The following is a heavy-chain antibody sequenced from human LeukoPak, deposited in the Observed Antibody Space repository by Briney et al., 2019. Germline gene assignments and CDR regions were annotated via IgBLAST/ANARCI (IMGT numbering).Heavy chain of an antibody. CDR2: IYYSGST. J-gene: IGHJ4*02. CDR1: GGSISSSSYY. Sequence: SETLSLTCTVSGGSISSSSYYWGWIRQPPGKGLEWIGSIYYSGSTYYNPSLKSRVTISVDTSKNQFSLKLSSVTAADTAVYYCARHRPFTYYDFWSGGGYWGQGTLVTVSS. D-gene: IGHD3-3*01. CDR3: ARHRPFTYYDFWSGGGY. V-gene: IGHV4-39*01.